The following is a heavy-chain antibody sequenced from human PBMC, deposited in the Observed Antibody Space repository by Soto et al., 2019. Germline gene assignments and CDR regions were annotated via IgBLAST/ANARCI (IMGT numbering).Heavy chain of an antibody. Sequence: EVQLVESGGGLVQPGGSLKLSCAASGFTFSGSAMHWVRQASGKGLEWVGRIRSKANSYATAYAASVKGRFTISRDDSKNTAYLQMNSLKTEDTAVYYCTRNGRYLFDYWGQGTLVTVSS. CDR1: GFTFSGSA. J-gene: IGHJ4*02. CDR3: TRNGRYLFDY. D-gene: IGHD1-1*01. CDR2: IRSKANSYAT. V-gene: IGHV3-73*02.